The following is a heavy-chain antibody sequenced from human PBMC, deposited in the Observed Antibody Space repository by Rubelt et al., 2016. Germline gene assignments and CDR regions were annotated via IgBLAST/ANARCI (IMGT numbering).Heavy chain of an antibody. Sequence: QVQLVQSGAEVKKPGASVKVSCKASGYTFTSYAMHRVRQATGQSLKWMGCVTAGNGTPKTYQKFQSRVTMTRDTSASTAYMELGSLRSEDTAVYYCASSGFDYDILTGYYNYYGMDVWGQGTTVTVSS. CDR1: GYTFTSYA. CDR3: ASSGFDYDILTGYYNYYGMDV. CDR2: VTAGNGTP. J-gene: IGHJ6*02. D-gene: IGHD3-9*01. V-gene: IGHV1-3*01.